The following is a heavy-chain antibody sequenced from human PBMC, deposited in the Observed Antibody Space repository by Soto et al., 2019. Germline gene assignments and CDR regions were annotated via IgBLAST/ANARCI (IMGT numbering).Heavy chain of an antibody. V-gene: IGHV4-4*02. CDR2: IYYSGST. CDR3: ARMVTMVRGVIVTHFDY. J-gene: IGHJ4*02. Sequence: PSETLSLTCAVSGGSISSSNWWSCVRQPPEKGLEWIGYIYYSGSTNYNPSLKSRVTISVDTSKNQFSLKLSSVTAADTAVYYCARMVTMVRGVIVTHFDYWGQGTLVTVSS. CDR1: GGSISSSNW. D-gene: IGHD3-10*01.